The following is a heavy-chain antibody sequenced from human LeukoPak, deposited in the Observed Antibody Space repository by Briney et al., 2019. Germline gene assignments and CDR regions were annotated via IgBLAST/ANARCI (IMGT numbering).Heavy chain of an antibody. CDR1: GFTFSTYN. J-gene: IGHJ4*02. D-gene: IGHD6-19*01. CDR3: ARDNPGSGWTQCFDY. Sequence: GGCLRPSCAASGFTFSTYNIEWVRQTPRKGLEWVSSISRSNNYIYYADSVRGRFTISRDNAKNSLYLQMNSLRAEDTAAYYCARDNPGSGWTQCFDYWGQGTLVTVSS. CDR2: ISRSNNYI. V-gene: IGHV3-21*01.